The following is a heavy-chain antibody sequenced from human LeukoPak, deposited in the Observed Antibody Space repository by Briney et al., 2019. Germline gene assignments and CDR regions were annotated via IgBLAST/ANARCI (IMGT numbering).Heavy chain of an antibody. CDR1: RYTFTAYY. CDR2: INPNSGAT. CDR3: ARGGSSSSSWYEDWFDP. Sequence: ASVKVSCKASRYTFTAYYMHWVRQAPGQGRECMGWINPNSGATNYAQKFQGRVTMTRDASISTAFMELSSLRSDDAAVYYCARGGSSSSSWYEDWFDPWGQGTLVTVSS. D-gene: IGHD6-13*01. J-gene: IGHJ5*02. V-gene: IGHV1-2*02.